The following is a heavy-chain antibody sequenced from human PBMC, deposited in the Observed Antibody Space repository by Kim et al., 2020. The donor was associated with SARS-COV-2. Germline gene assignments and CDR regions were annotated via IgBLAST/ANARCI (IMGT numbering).Heavy chain of an antibody. Sequence: GESLKISCEGSGYRFTDYWIGWVRQMPGKGLEWMGIIHPGDSDTRYSPSFQGQVTISADKSISTVYLQWSSLKASDTAMYYCARQWEQYYDYWGQGSLVTVSS. CDR1: GYRFTDYW. CDR2: IHPGDSDT. V-gene: IGHV5-51*01. J-gene: IGHJ4*02. D-gene: IGHD1-26*01. CDR3: ARQWEQYYDY.